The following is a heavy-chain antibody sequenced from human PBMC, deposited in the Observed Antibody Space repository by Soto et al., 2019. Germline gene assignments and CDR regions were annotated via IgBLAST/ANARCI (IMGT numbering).Heavy chain of an antibody. Sequence: QVQLQESGPGLVKPSETLSLTCTVSGGSISSYYWSWIRQPPGKGLEWIGYIYYSGSTNYNPSLKSRVTISVDTSKNQFSLKLSSVPAADTAVYYCARMYSSGWYVTNWGQGTLVTVSS. D-gene: IGHD6-19*01. CDR2: IYYSGST. J-gene: IGHJ4*02. CDR1: GGSISSYY. CDR3: ARMYSSGWYVTN. V-gene: IGHV4-59*01.